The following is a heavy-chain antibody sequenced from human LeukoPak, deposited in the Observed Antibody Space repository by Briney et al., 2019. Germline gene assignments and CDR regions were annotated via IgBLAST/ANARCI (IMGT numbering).Heavy chain of an antibody. CDR1: GFTFSSYA. V-gene: IGHV3-23*01. Sequence: GGSLRLSCAASGFTFSSYAMSWVRQAPGKGLEWVSAISGSGGSTYYADSVKGRFTISRDNSKNTLKLQMNSLRAEDTAVYYCARGGRSWLQPPGEYWGQGTLVTVSS. CDR2: ISGSGGST. D-gene: IGHD5-24*01. CDR3: ARGGRSWLQPPGEY. J-gene: IGHJ4*02.